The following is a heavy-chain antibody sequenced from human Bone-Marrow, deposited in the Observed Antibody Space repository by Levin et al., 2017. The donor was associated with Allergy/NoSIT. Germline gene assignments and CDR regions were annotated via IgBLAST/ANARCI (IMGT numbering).Heavy chain of an antibody. Sequence: SETLSLTCTVSGGSITSPDYYWTWIRQPPGKGLEWIGYIYYSGSTYYNPSLKSRVTISVDTSKNQFSLQLSSVTAADTALYYCATSVAGRSDYWGQGTLITVSS. CDR1: GGSITSPDYY. CDR2: IYYSGST. D-gene: IGHD6-13*01. J-gene: IGHJ4*02. CDR3: ATSVAGRSDY. V-gene: IGHV4-30-4*01.